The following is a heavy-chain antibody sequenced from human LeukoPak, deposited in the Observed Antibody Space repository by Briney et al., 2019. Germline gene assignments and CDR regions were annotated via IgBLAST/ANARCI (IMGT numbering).Heavy chain of an antibody. CDR1: GFTFSSYA. J-gene: IGHJ4*02. CDR3: AKDHGIVGALLLLPYRDYFDH. Sequence: HPGGSLRLSCAASGFTFSSYAMSWVRQAPGKGLEWVSAISGSGGSTYYADSVKGRFTISRDNSKNTLYLQMNSLRAEDTAVYYCAKDHGIVGALLLLPYRDYFDHWGQGTLVTVSS. V-gene: IGHV3-23*01. CDR2: ISGSGGST. D-gene: IGHD1-26*01.